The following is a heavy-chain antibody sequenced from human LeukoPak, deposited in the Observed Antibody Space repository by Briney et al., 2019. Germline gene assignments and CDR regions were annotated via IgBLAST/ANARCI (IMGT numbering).Heavy chain of an antibody. D-gene: IGHD1-1*01. CDR3: ARTGRTTDAFDI. CDR1: GGTFSSYA. J-gene: IGHJ3*02. Sequence: SVKVSCKASGGTFSSYAISWVRQAPGQGLEWMGGIIPIFGTANYAQKFQGRVTITTDESTSTAYIELSSLRSEDTAVYYCARTGRTTDAFDIWGQGTMVTVSS. V-gene: IGHV1-69*05. CDR2: IIPIFGTA.